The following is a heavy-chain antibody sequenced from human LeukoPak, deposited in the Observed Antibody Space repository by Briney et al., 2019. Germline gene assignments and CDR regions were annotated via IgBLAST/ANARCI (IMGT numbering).Heavy chain of an antibody. V-gene: IGHV4-59*12. Sequence: SETLSLTCTVSGGSIRSYYWSWIRQPPGKGLEWIGYIYYSGSTNYNPSLKSRVTISVDTSKNQFSLKLSSVTAADTAVYYCARGPLVLGWFDPWGQGTLVTVSS. CDR2: IYYSGST. CDR1: GGSIRSYY. CDR3: ARGPLVLGWFDP. J-gene: IGHJ5*02. D-gene: IGHD7-27*01.